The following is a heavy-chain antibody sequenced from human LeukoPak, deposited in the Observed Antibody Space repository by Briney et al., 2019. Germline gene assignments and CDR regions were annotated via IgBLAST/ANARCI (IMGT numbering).Heavy chain of an antibody. CDR3: ARAHIVGATVDY. CDR1: VGSISSGDYY. J-gene: IGHJ4*02. D-gene: IGHD1-26*01. Sequence: PSETLSLTCTVSVGSISSGDYYWSWIRQPPGKGLEWIGYIYLSGSTYYNPSLKSRLTMSIDTSKNQFSLRLNSVAAADTAVYFCARAHIVGATVDYWGQGTLVTVSS. CDR2: IYLSGST. V-gene: IGHV4-30-4*01.